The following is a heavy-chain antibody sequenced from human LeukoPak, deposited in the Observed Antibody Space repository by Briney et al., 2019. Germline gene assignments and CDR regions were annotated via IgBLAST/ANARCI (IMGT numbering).Heavy chain of an antibody. D-gene: IGHD3-10*01. CDR3: ARGRKDSLYYYGSGSYYRAPWFDP. CDR1: GGSFSGYY. Sequence: SETLSLTCAVYGGSFSGYYWSWIRQPPGKGLEWIGEINHSGSTNYNPSLKSRVTISVDTSKNQFSLKLSSVTAADTAVYYCARGRKDSLYYYGSGSYYRAPWFDPWGREPWSPSPQ. J-gene: IGHJ5*02. CDR2: INHSGST. V-gene: IGHV4-34*01.